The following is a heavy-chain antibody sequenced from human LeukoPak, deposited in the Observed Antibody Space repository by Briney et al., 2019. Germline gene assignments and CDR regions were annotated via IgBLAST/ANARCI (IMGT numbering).Heavy chain of an antibody. J-gene: IGHJ4*02. D-gene: IGHD3-10*01. V-gene: IGHV4-34*01. CDR1: GGSFSGYY. Sequence: PSETLSLTCAVYGGSFSGYYWSWIRQPPGKGLEWIGEINHSGSTNYNPSLKSRVTISVDTSKNQFSLKLSSVTAAGTAVYYCARSFPGAHFDYWGQGTLVTVSS. CDR2: INHSGST. CDR3: ARSFPGAHFDY.